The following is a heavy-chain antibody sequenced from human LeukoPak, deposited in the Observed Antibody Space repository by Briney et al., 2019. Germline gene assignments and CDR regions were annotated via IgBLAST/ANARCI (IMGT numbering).Heavy chain of an antibody. CDR3: AREDGGSWGYYYYYMDV. D-gene: IGHD3-16*01. J-gene: IGHJ6*03. CDR2: IYYSGST. Sequence: WVRQPPGKGLEWIGSIYYSGSTYYNPSLKSRVTISVDTSKNQFSLKLSSVTAADTAVYYCAREDGGSWGYYYYYMDVWGKGTTVTVSS. V-gene: IGHV4-39*07.